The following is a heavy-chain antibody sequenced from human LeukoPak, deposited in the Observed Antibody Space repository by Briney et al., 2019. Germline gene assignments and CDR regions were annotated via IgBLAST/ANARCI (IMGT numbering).Heavy chain of an antibody. CDR3: ARAAYYDFWSGQIPWFDP. Sequence: SQTLSLTCAVSGGSISSGGYSWSWIRQPPGKGLEWIGYIYHSGSTYYNPSLKSRVTISVDRSKNQFSLKLSSVTAADTAVYYCARAAYYDFWSGQIPWFDPWGQGTLVTVSS. D-gene: IGHD3-3*01. CDR1: GGSISSGGYS. V-gene: IGHV4-30-2*01. J-gene: IGHJ5*02. CDR2: IYHSGST.